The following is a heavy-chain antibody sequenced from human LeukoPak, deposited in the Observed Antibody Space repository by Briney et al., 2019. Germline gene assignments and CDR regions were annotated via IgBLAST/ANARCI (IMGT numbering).Heavy chain of an antibody. J-gene: IGHJ4*02. CDR1: GFTFSDYY. V-gene: IGHV3-11*01. CDR3: ARDHRFGELYLEFDY. Sequence: GGSLRLSCAASGFTFSDYYMSWIRQAPGKGLKWVSYISSSGSTIYYADSVKGRFTISRDNAKNSLYLQMNSLRAEDTAVYYCARDHRFGELYLEFDYWGQGTLVTVSS. D-gene: IGHD3-10*01. CDR2: ISSSGSTI.